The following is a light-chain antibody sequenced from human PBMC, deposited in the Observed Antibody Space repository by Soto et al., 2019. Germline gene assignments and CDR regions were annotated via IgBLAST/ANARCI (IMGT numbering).Light chain of an antibody. J-gene: IGKJ2*01. Sequence: EIVLTQSPGTLSLSPGERATLSCRASQILSTSYLAWYQQKPDQAPRVLLYATSSRATGIPDRFSGSGSGTDFTLTISRLEPEDFAVYYCQHYDYSPYTFGQGTKLEIK. CDR3: QHYDYSPYT. CDR2: ATS. CDR1: QILSTSY. V-gene: IGKV3-20*01.